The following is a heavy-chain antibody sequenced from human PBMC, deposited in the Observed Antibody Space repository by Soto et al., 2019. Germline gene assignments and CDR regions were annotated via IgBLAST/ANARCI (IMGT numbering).Heavy chain of an antibody. CDR1: GFTFSSYA. V-gene: IGHV3-23*01. CDR3: AKGITGTTRAFDI. CDR2: ISGSGGST. D-gene: IGHD1-7*01. J-gene: IGHJ3*02. Sequence: EVQLLESGGGLVQPEGSLRLSCAASGFTFSSYAMSWVRQAPGKGLEWVSAISGSGGSTYYADSVKGRFTISRDNSKNTLYLQMNSLRAEDTAVYYCAKGITGTTRAFDIWGQGTMVTVSS.